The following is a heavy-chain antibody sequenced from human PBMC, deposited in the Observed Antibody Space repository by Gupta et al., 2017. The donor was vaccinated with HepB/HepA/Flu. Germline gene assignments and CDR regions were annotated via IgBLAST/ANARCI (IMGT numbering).Heavy chain of an antibody. V-gene: IGHV4-39*01. Sequence: QLQMQDSGPGLVKPSEPLSLTCAVSGGSISSSSYYWGWIRQHPGKGLEWIGSIYYSGSTYYNPSLKSRVTISVDTSKNQFSLKLSSVTAADTAVYYCARRAILVVPVSPYYFDYWGQGTLVTVSS. CDR2: IYYSGST. CDR3: ARRAILVVPVSPYYFDY. D-gene: IGHD2-2*01. J-gene: IGHJ4*02. CDR1: GGSISSSSYY.